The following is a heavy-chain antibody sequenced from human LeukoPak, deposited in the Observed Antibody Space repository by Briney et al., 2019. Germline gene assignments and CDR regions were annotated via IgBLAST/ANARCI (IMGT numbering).Heavy chain of an antibody. Sequence: SETLSLTCTVSGGSISSYYWSWIRQPPGKGLEWIGYIYYSGSTNYNPSLKSRVTISVDTSKNQFSLKLSSVTAADTAVYYCAGNEGRVYYYDSSGNDAFDIWAKGQWSPSLQ. J-gene: IGHJ3*02. D-gene: IGHD3-22*01. CDR1: GGSISSYY. CDR3: AGNEGRVYYYDSSGNDAFDI. V-gene: IGHV4-59*08. CDR2: IYYSGST.